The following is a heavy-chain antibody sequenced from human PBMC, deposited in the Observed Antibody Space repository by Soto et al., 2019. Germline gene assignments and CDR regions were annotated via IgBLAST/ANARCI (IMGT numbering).Heavy chain of an antibody. CDR1: GGSFSGYY. J-gene: IGHJ4*02. V-gene: IGHV4-34*01. D-gene: IGHD3-22*01. CDR3: ARSKHSSGYLHN. Sequence: QVQLQQWGAGLLKPSETLSLTCAVFGGSFSGYYWSWIRQPPGKGLEWIGEINHSGSTNYNPSLKRRVTISVATSKNQFSLKLNSVTAADTAVYYCARSKHSSGYLHNWGQGTLVTVSS. CDR2: INHSGST.